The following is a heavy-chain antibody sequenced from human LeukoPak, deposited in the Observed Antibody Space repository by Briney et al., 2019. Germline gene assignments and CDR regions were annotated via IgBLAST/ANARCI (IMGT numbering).Heavy chain of an antibody. CDR2: IRYDGSNK. D-gene: IGHD3-16*02. J-gene: IGHJ4*02. CDR3: ANRALRLGELSLSFFDY. V-gene: IGHV3-30*02. CDR1: GFTFSSYG. Sequence: GGSLRLSCAASGFTFSSYGMHWVRQAPGKGLEWVAFIRYDGSNKYYADSVKGRFTISRDNSKNTLYLQMNSLRAEDTAVCYCANRALRLGELSLSFFDYWGQGTLVTVSS.